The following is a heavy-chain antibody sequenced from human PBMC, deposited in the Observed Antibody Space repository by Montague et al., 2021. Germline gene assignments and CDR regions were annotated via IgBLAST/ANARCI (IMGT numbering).Heavy chain of an antibody. CDR3: TKDQDDYGDYVDWVDT. CDR2: ITSGGST. V-gene: IGHV3-23*01. D-gene: IGHD4-17*01. CDR1: GFPFSSYA. J-gene: IGHJ5*02. Sequence: SLRLSCAASGFPFSSYAMYWVRQAPGKGLKWVSSITSGGSTYYAESVTGRSTISRDNSKNTLYLQMNSLRAEDTAVYYCTKDQDDYGDYVDWVDTWGQGTLVTVSS.